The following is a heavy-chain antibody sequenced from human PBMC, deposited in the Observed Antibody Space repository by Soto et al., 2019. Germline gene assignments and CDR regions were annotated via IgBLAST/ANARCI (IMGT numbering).Heavy chain of an antibody. Sequence: SVKVSCKSSGDSFSSFSTHTITWVRQAPGQGLEWVGRVVPILGLTNNAQKFQGRVTITADRSASTAYMELSSLRSEDTAVYYCARARGGRCYYYGMDVWGQGTTVTVSS. CDR2: VVPILGLT. D-gene: IGHD2-15*01. V-gene: IGHV1-69*02. CDR1: GDSFSSFSTHT. J-gene: IGHJ6*02. CDR3: ARARGGRCYYYGMDV.